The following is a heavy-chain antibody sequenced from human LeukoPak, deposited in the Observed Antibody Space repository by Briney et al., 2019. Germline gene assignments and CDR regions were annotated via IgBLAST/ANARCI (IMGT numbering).Heavy chain of an antibody. V-gene: IGHV4-31*03. CDR1: GGSISSGGYY. J-gene: IGHJ4*02. D-gene: IGHD4-23*01. CDR3: ARVVPVVHYGVGFDY. CDR2: IYYSGST. Sequence: PSETLSLTCTVSGGSISSGGYYWSWIRQHPGKGLEWIGYIYYSGSTYYNPSLKSRVTISVDTSKNQFSLKLSSVTAADTAVYYCARVVPVVHYGVGFDYWGQGTLVTVSS.